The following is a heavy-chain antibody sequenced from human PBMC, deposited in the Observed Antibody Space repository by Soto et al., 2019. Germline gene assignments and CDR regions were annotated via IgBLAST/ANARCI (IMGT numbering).Heavy chain of an antibody. V-gene: IGHV3-7*01. CDR3: AIQPAP. J-gene: IGHJ5*02. Sequence: EVQLVESGGGLVQPGGSLRLSCAASGFTFSNYWMSWVRQAPGRGLEWVANIKEDGSATFYVDSVKGRFTISRDNAKNALYLQMNSLRAEDTAVYYCAIQPAPWCQGTLVTVS. CDR1: GFTFSNYW. CDR2: IKEDGSAT.